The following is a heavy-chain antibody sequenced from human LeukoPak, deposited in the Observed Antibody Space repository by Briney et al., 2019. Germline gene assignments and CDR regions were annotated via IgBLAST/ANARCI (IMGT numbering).Heavy chain of an antibody. V-gene: IGHV5-51*01. D-gene: IGHD3-10*01. J-gene: IGHJ5*02. CDR3: ASITMVRGVMTWFDP. Sequence: GESLKISCKGSGYSFTSYWIGWVRQMPGKGLEWMGIIYPGDSDTRYSPSFQGQVTISADKSISTAYLQWSSLKASHTAMYYCASITMVRGVMTWFDPWGQGTLVTVSS. CDR1: GYSFTSYW. CDR2: IYPGDSDT.